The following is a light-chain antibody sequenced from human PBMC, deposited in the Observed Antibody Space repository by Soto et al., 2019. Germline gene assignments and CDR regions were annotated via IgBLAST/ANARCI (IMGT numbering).Light chain of an antibody. CDR2: GAS. Sequence: IVLTHSPATLAVSPCERAALSRSASQSLTSSYLAWYQQKPGQAPRLLIYGASSRATGIPDRFTGSGSGTDFTLTISRLEPEDFVVFYCYQYGSTPPTFGQGTKVDIK. CDR1: QSLTSSY. CDR3: YQYGSTPPT. V-gene: IGKV3-20*01. J-gene: IGKJ1*01.